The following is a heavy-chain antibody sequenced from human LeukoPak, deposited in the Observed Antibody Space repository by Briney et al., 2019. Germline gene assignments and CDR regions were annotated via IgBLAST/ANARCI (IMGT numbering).Heavy chain of an antibody. CDR1: GYTFTSYA. CDR2: ISAGNGNT. D-gene: IGHD2-2*01. J-gene: IGHJ4*02. V-gene: IGHV1-3*01. Sequence: ASVKVSCKASGYTFTSYAIHWVRQAPGQRLEWMGWISAGNGNTKYSQNFQGRVTFISNTSATTAFMELSSLRSEDAAVYYCAREMGYCSSTSCLGGDDYWGQGTLVTVSS. CDR3: AREMGYCSSTSCLGGDDY.